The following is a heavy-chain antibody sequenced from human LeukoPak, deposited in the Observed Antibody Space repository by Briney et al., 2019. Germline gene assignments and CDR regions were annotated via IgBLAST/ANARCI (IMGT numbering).Heavy chain of an antibody. Sequence: SETLSLTCAVYGGSFSGYYWSWIRQPPGKGLEWIGEINHSGSTNYNPSLKSRVTISVDTSKNQFSLKLSSVTAADTAVYYCARMSVYCSGGSCYYSHFDYWGQGTLVTVSS. CDR3: ARMSVYCSGGSCYYSHFDY. CDR2: INHSGST. D-gene: IGHD2-15*01. J-gene: IGHJ4*02. CDR1: GGSFSGYY. V-gene: IGHV4-34*01.